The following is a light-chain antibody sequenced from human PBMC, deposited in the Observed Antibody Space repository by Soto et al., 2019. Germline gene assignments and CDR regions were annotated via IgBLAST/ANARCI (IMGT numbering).Light chain of an antibody. CDR3: TSYAGSNYV. CDR1: SSDIGNYNY. V-gene: IGLV2-8*01. CDR2: EVS. Sequence: QSVLTQPPSASGSPGQTVTISCTGTSSDIGNYNYVSWYQQEPGKPPKLIIFEVSERPSGVPDRFSGSKSGNTASLTVSGLQAEDEADYYCTSYAGSNYVFGTGTKSPS. J-gene: IGLJ1*01.